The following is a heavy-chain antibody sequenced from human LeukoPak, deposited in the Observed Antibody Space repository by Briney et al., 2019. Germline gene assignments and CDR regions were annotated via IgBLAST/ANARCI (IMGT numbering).Heavy chain of an antibody. D-gene: IGHD6-13*01. Sequence: SETLSLTCTVSGASISSGNYYWSWIRQTAGKGLEWIGRIHVTGRTDYNPSLKSRVTMSVDTSKNQFSLKLSSVTAADTAVYYCARSPQQLLLNWFDPWGQGTLVTVSS. CDR3: ARSPQQLLLNWFDP. J-gene: IGHJ5*02. CDR1: GASISSGNYY. V-gene: IGHV4-61*02. CDR2: IHVTGRT.